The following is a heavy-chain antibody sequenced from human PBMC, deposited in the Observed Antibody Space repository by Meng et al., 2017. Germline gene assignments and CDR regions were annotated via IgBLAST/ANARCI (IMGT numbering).Heavy chain of an antibody. CDR1: GFTFRNYW. J-gene: IGHJ5*02. Sequence: EVQLVESGGCLVQSGGSLRLSCTASGFTFRNYWMNWVRQAPGKGLVWVSRIKPDGTMTVYADSVKGRFTISRDNAKNTLYLQMNSLRSDDTAVYYCARSDWFDPWGQGTLVTVSS. V-gene: IGHV3-74*01. CDR2: IKPDGTMT. CDR3: ARSDWFDP.